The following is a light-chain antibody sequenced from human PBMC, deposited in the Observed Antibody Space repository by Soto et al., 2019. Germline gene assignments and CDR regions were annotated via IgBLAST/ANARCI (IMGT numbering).Light chain of an antibody. CDR3: QQYYSTPFT. CDR1: QSVLYSSNNKNY. CDR2: WAS. V-gene: IGKV4-1*01. Sequence: DIVMTQSPDSLAVSLGERATINCKSSQSVLYSSNNKNYLAWYQQKPGQPPKLLIYWASTRESGVPDRFSGSGSGTDFTLTIRSLQAEDVAVYYCQQYYSTPFTFGPGTKLDLK. J-gene: IGKJ3*01.